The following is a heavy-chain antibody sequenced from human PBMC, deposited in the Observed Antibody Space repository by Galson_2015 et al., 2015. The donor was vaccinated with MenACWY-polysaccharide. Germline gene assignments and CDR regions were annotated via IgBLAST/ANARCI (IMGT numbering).Heavy chain of an antibody. D-gene: IGHD2-2*01. CDR3: ARAWEVPPAHYFDH. V-gene: IGHV3-7*03. CDR1: GFTFSSYW. CDR2: IKQDASEK. J-gene: IGHJ4*02. Sequence: SLRLSCAASGFTFSSYWMSWVRQAPGKGLEWVANIKQDASEKYYVDSVKGRFTISRDNAKNSLYLEMNSLRAEDTAVYYCARAWEVPPAHYFDHWGQGRLVIVSS.